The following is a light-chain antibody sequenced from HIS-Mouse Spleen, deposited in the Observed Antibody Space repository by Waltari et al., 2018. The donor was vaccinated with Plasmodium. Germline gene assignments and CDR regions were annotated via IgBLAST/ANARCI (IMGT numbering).Light chain of an antibody. CDR2: EGS. J-gene: IGLJ3*02. V-gene: IGLV2-23*03. CDR1: SSDVGSYNI. CDR3: CSYAGSSTFV. Sequence: QSALTQPASVSGSPGQSITISCTGTSSDVGSYNIVSWYQQHPGKAPKLMMYEGSKRRSGVSNRFSGAKSGNTASLTISGLQAEDEADYYCCSYAGSSTFVFGGGTKLTVL.